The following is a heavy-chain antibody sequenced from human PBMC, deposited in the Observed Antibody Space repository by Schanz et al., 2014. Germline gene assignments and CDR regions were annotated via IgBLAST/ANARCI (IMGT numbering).Heavy chain of an antibody. CDR2: ISGGGGTT. V-gene: IGHV3-23*01. Sequence: DVQLLESGGGLVQPGGSLRLSCAASGFTFTNYAMSWVRQAPGKGLEWVSAISGGGGTTYYADSVKGRFTISSDNSKSTLYLQMSSLRAEDTAVYYCAKSQGSSFDSWGQGTLVTVSS. CDR1: GFTFTNYA. CDR3: AKSQGSSFDS. J-gene: IGHJ4*02. D-gene: IGHD6-13*01.